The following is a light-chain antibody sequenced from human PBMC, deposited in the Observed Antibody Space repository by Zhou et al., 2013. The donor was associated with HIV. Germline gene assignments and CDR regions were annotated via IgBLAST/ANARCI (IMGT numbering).Light chain of an antibody. J-gene: IGKJ1*01. V-gene: IGKV3-15*01. CDR2: GAS. CDR1: QSVNNN. CDR3: QQYNNWPPWT. Sequence: EIVMTQSPATLSVSPGERATLSCRASQSVNNNLAWYQQKPGQAPRLLISGASTRATGIPARFSGSGSGTEFTLTISSLQSEDFAVYFCQQYNNWPPWTFGQGT.